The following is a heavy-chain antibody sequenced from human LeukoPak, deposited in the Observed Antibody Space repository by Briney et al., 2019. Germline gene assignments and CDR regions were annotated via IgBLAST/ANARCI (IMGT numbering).Heavy chain of an antibody. CDR1: GGSITSGGYY. V-gene: IGHV4-30-2*01. CDR3: ARGDYYGSGSRYFDY. CDR2: FYHSGIN. Sequence: SETLSLTCTVSGGSITSGGYYWNWIRQPPGKGLEWIGYFYHSGINYYNPSLRSRVTISVDTSKNQFSVKLSSVTAADTAVYYCARGDYYGSGSRYFDYWGQGTLVTVSS. D-gene: IGHD3-10*01. J-gene: IGHJ4*02.